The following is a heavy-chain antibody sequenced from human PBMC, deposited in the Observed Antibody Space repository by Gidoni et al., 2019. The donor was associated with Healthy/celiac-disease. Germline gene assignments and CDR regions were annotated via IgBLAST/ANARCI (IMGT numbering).Heavy chain of an antibody. V-gene: IGHV3-7*03. Sequence: EVQLVESGGGLVQPGGSLRLSCAASGFTFSRYWMRWVRQAPGKGLEWVANIKKDGSEKYYVDSVKGRFTISRDNAKNSLYLQMNSLRAEDTAVYYCARYGGQNWFDPWGQGTLVTVSS. CDR2: IKKDGSEK. CDR3: ARYGGQNWFDP. D-gene: IGHD4-17*01. CDR1: GFTFSRYW. J-gene: IGHJ5*02.